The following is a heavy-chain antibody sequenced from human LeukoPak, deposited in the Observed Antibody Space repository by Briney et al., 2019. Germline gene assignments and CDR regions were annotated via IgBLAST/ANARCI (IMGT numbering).Heavy chain of an antibody. D-gene: IGHD4-23*01. V-gene: IGHV3-21*01. J-gene: IGHJ3*02. CDR2: ISSSSSYI. Sequence: GGSLRLSCAASGFTFSSYSMNWVRQAPGKGLEWVSSISSSSSYIYYADSVKGRFTISRDNAKNSLYLQMNSLRAEDTAVYYCATNFYGGNSGGAFDIWGQGTMVTVSS. CDR1: GFTFSSYS. CDR3: ATNFYGGNSGGAFDI.